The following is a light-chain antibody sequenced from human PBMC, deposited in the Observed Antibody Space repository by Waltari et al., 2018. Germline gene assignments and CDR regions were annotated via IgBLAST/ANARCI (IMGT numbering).Light chain of an antibody. CDR2: GAS. J-gene: IGKJ2*01. CDR1: QSISSN. V-gene: IGKV3-15*01. Sequence: EIVMTQSPATLSVSPGERATLSCRASQSISSNLAWYQKKPGQAPRLLMYGASTRATGIPARFRGSGSGTEFTLTISSLQSEDFAVYYCQQYNNWPPMYTFGQGTKLEIK. CDR3: QQYNNWPPMYT.